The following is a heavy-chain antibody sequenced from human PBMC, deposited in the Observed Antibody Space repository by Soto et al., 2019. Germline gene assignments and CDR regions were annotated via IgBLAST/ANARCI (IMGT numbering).Heavy chain of an antibody. CDR1: GYTFTSYG. D-gene: IGHD3-3*01. V-gene: IGHV1-18*01. J-gene: IGHJ6*03. CDR3: ARDPPGDFWSGWVRYYYYMDV. Sequence: QVQLVQSGAEVKKPGASVKVSCKASGYTFTSYGISWVRQAPGQGLEWMGWISAYNGNTNYAQKLKGRVTMTTDTSTSTAYMELRSLRSDDTAVYYCARDPPGDFWSGWVRYYYYMDVWGKGTTVTVSS. CDR2: ISAYNGNT.